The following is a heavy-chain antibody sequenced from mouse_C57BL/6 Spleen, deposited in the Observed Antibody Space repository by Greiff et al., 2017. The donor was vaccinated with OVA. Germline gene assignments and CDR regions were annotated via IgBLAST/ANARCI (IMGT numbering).Heavy chain of an antibody. V-gene: IGHV5-9*01. CDR2: ISGGGGNT. D-gene: IGHD1-1*01. Sequence: EVQRVESGGGLVKPGGSLKLSCAASGFTFSSYTMSWVRQTPEKRLEWVATISGGGGNTYYPDSVKGRFTISRDNAKNTLYLQMSSLRSEDTALYYCARGGYGSSYGYFDVWGTGTTVTVSS. J-gene: IGHJ1*03. CDR3: ARGGYGSSYGYFDV. CDR1: GFTFSSYT.